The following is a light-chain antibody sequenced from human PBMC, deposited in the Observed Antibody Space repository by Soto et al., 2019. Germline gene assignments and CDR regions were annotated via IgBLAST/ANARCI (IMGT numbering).Light chain of an antibody. CDR1: KGITNW. J-gene: IGKJ1*01. CDR3: QLTGT. Sequence: TISCRASKGITNWLAWYQQKPGKAPKLLIYAASGLPSGVPSRFSGRQSRTDFALTIRALRLDDFATLSAQLTGTFPQGTKVDIK. V-gene: IGKV1-12*01. CDR2: AAS.